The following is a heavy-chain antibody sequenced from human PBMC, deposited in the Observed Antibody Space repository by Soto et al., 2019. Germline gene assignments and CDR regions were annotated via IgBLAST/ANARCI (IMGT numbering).Heavy chain of an antibody. J-gene: IGHJ4*02. V-gene: IGHV3-48*01. D-gene: IGHD2-15*01. CDR2: ISSSSSTI. CDR3: ARDRWPDDIVVVVAATGEFDY. Sequence: GGSLRLSCAASGFTFSSYSMNWVRQAPGKGLEWVSYISSSSSTIYYADSVKGRFTISRDYAKTSLYLQMNSLRAEDTAVYYCARDRWPDDIVVVVAATGEFDYWGQGTLVTVSS. CDR1: GFTFSSYS.